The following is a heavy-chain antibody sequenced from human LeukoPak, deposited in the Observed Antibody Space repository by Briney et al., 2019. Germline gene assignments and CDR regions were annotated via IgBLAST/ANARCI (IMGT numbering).Heavy chain of an antibody. CDR1: GGSISSGSYY. D-gene: IGHD3-3*01. CDR3: ARVLRAFDY. J-gene: IGHJ4*02. V-gene: IGHV4-61*02. Sequence: PSETLSLTCTVSGGSISSGSYYWSWIRQPAGKGLEWIGRIYTSGSTNYNPSLKSRVTISVDTSKNQFSLKLSSVTAADTAVYYCARVLRAFDYWGQGTLVTVS. CDR2: IYTSGST.